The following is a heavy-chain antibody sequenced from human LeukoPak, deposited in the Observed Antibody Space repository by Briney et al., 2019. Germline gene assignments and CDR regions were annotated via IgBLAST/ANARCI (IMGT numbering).Heavy chain of an antibody. V-gene: IGHV4-59*01. CDR1: GGSISSYY. Sequence: SETLSLTCTVSGGSISSYYWSWIRQPPGKGLEWMGYIYYSGSSNYSASLTRGGTISVDTCKNKYSLKLSSLTAADTAVYYCARAPLGYCSSTSCFPNCFDPWGQGTLVTVSS. D-gene: IGHD2-2*01. CDR3: ARAPLGYCSSTSCFPNCFDP. CDR2: IYYSGSS. J-gene: IGHJ5*02.